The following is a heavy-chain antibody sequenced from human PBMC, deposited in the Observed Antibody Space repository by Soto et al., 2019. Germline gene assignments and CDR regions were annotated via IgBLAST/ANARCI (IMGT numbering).Heavy chain of an antibody. CDR2: IIPIFGTA. CDR1: GGTFSSYG. D-gene: IGHD3-10*01. V-gene: IGHV1-69*12. J-gene: IGHJ6*02. Sequence: QVQLVQSGAEVKKPGSSVKVSCKASGGTFSSYGISWVRQAPGQGLERMGGIIPIFGTANYAQNFQGRVTITADESTSTAYMELSSLRSEDTAVYYGARAGEQYMYYYGMDVWGQGTTVTVSS. CDR3: ARAGEQYMYYYGMDV.